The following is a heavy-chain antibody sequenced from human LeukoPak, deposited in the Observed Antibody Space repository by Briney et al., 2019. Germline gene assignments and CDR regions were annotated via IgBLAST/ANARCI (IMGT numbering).Heavy chain of an antibody. Sequence: SETLPLTCAVYGGSFSGYYWGWIRQPPGKGLEWIGSIYHSGSTYYNPSLKSRVTISVDTSKNQFSLKLSSVTAADTAVYYCATQHKVEMATIHYRGQGTLVTVSS. CDR3: ATQHKVEMATIHY. CDR1: GGSFSGYY. V-gene: IGHV4-38-2*01. CDR2: IYHSGST. D-gene: IGHD5-24*01. J-gene: IGHJ4*02.